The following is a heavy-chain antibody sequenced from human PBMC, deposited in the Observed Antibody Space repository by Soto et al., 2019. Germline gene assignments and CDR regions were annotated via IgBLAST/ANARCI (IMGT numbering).Heavy chain of an antibody. Sequence: ASVKVSCKASGYTFTSYGISWLRQAPGQGLEWMGWISAYNGNTNYAQKLQGRVTMTTDTSTSTAYMELRSLRSDDTAVYYCARVYYYGSGSYGMDVWGQGTTVTVSS. CDR3: ARVYYYGSGSYGMDV. CDR2: ISAYNGNT. D-gene: IGHD3-10*01. CDR1: GYTFTSYG. J-gene: IGHJ6*02. V-gene: IGHV1-18*01.